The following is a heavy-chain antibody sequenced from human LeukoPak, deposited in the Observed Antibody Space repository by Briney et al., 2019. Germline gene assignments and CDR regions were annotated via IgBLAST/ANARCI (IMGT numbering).Heavy chain of an antibody. Sequence: GGSLRLSCAASGFTFSNAWMSWVRQAPGKGLEWVGRIKSKTDGGTTDYAAPVKGRFTISRDDSKNTLYLQMNSLKTEDTAVYYCTTPPAGLPAASLGYWGQGTLATVSS. J-gene: IGHJ4*02. CDR3: TTPPAGLPAASLGY. CDR2: IKSKTDGGTT. V-gene: IGHV3-15*01. D-gene: IGHD2-2*01. CDR1: GFTFSNAW.